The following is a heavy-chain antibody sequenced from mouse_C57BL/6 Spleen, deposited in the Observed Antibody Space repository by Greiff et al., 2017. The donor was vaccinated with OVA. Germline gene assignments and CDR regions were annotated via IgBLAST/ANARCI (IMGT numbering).Heavy chain of an antibody. CDR3: ARESYYGSSYRYFDV. CDR1: GYSFTDYN. Sequence: VQLQQSGPELVKPGASVKISCKASGYSFTDYNMNWVKQSNGKSLEWIGVINPNYGTTSYNQKFKGKATLTVDQSSSTAYMQLNSLSSEYSAVYYCARESYYGSSYRYFDVWGTGTTVTVSS. D-gene: IGHD1-1*01. V-gene: IGHV1-39*01. CDR2: INPNYGTT. J-gene: IGHJ1*03.